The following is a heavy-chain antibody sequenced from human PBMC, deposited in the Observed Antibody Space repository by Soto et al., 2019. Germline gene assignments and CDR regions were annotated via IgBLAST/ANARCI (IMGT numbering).Heavy chain of an antibody. D-gene: IGHD2-2*01. CDR1: GGSISSYY. V-gene: IGHV4-59*12. J-gene: IGHJ6*03. Sequence: PLETLSLTCTVSGGSISSYYWSWIRQPPGKGLEWIGYIYYSGSTNYNPSLKSRVTISVDTSKNQFSLKLSSVTAADTAVYYCARGAWDIVVVPAAKGPYYYYMDVWGKGTTVTVSS. CDR3: ARGAWDIVVVPAAKGPYYYYMDV. CDR2: IYYSGST.